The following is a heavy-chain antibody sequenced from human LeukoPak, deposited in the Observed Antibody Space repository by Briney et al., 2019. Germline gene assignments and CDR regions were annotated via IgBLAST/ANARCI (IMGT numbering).Heavy chain of an antibody. V-gene: IGHV3-30*02. CDR2: IQYDGSNK. CDR1: GFTFSSYG. CDR3: AKDPDY. J-gene: IGHJ4*02. Sequence: PGGSLRLSCGASGFTFSSYGMHWVRQAPGKGLEWVAFIQYDGSNKYFADYVKGRFAISRDNSKKTLYLQMNRLRAEDTAVYYCAKDPDYWGQGTLVTVSS.